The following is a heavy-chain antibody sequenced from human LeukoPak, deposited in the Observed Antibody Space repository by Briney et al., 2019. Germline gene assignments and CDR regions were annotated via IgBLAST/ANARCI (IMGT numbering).Heavy chain of an antibody. V-gene: IGHV4-4*07. CDR1: VGSISSYY. Sequence: SETLSLTRTVSVGSISSYYWSWIRQPAGKGLECGGRIYTSGKANYNPSPKSRVTMSVATSKNQCSLKLSSVTAADPVVYYCARDVILPRFARWFDPWGQGTLVTVSS. J-gene: IGHJ5*02. CDR3: ARDVILPRFARWFDP. CDR2: IYTSGKA. D-gene: IGHD3-10*01.